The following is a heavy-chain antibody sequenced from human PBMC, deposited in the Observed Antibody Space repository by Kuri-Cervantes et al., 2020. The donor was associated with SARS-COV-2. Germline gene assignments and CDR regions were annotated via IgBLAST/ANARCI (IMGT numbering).Heavy chain of an antibody. Sequence: ESLKISCSASNGSISSSPYYWAWIRQPPGKGLEWIGSIYYSGSTYYNPSLKSRVTISVDTSKNQFSLKLSSVTAADTAVYYCARHEVLITFGGVIVSYFDYWGQGTLVTVSS. J-gene: IGHJ4*02. CDR3: ARHEVLITFGGVIVSYFDY. CDR2: IYYSGST. CDR1: NGSISSSPYY. D-gene: IGHD3-16*02. V-gene: IGHV4-39*01.